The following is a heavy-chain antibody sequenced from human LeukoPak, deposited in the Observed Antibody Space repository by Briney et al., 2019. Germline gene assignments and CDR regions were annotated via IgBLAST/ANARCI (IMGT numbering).Heavy chain of an antibody. J-gene: IGHJ4*02. V-gene: IGHV3-23*01. CDR1: GLAFSSYA. CDR2: ISVASNT. Sequence: PRGSLRLSCAASGLAFSSYAMSWVRQAPGKGLEWVSTISVASNTFYADSVKGRFTISRDNSRNTVYLQMTSLRADDTAVYYCADYGVSGVRNNFYWGQGTLVTVSS. CDR3: ADYGVSGVRNNFY. D-gene: IGHD3-3*01.